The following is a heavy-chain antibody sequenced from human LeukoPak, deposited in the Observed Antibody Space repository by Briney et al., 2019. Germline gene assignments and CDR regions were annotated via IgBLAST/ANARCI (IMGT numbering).Heavy chain of an antibody. CDR1: GFTFSDYY. Sequence: PGGSLRLSCAASGFTFSDYYMSWIRQAPGKGLEWVSYISSSGSTIYYADSVKGRFTISRDNAKNSLYLQMNSLRAEDTAVYYCARVSDYYDSSGYTYYFDYWGQGTLVTVSS. D-gene: IGHD3-22*01. J-gene: IGHJ4*02. CDR2: ISSSGSTI. CDR3: ARVSDYYDSSGYTYYFDY. V-gene: IGHV3-11*04.